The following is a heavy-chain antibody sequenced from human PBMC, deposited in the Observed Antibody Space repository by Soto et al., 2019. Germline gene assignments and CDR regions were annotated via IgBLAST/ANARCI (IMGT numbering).Heavy chain of an antibody. CDR3: ARGRRGFGYSYGWGDYYGMDV. CDR1: GGSFSGYY. V-gene: IGHV4-34*01. Sequence: PSETLSLTCAVYGGSFSGYYWSWIRQPPGKGLEWIGEINHSGSTNYNPSLKSRVTISVDTSKNQFSLKLSSVTAADTAVYYCARGRRGFGYSYGWGDYYGMDVWGQGTTVTVSS. D-gene: IGHD5-18*01. CDR2: INHSGST. J-gene: IGHJ6*02.